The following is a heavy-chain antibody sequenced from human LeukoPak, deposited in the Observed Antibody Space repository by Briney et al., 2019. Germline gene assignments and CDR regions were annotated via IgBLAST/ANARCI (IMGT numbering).Heavy chain of an antibody. Sequence: GGSLRLSCAASGFNFNNYDFHWVRHVAGKRLEWVAGIGTVADTFYPDSVMGRFTISRENAKNSFYLQMNSLRAGDTAVYYCARAWGGRGRSRGALDFWGQGILVTVSS. CDR1: GFNFNNYD. V-gene: IGHV3-13*01. CDR2: IGTVADT. D-gene: IGHD3-16*01. J-gene: IGHJ4*02. CDR3: ARAWGGRGRSRGALDF.